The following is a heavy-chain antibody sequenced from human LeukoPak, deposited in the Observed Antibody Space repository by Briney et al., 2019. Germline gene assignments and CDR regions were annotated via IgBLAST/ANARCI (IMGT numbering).Heavy chain of an antibody. J-gene: IGHJ4*02. CDR2: INHSGNT. CDR1: GGSFSGYY. D-gene: IGHD3-16*02. V-gene: IGHV4-34*01. CDR3: ASGLLGRVIPPDFDY. Sequence: PSETLSLTCAVYGGSFSGYYWSWIRQPPGKGLQWIGEINHSGNTNYNPSLKSRVTISVDTPKNQFSLKLSSVTAADTAVYYCASGLLGRVIPPDFDYWGQGTLVTVSS.